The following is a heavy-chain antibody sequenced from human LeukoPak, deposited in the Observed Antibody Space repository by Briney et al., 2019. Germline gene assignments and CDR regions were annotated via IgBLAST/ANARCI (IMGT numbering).Heavy chain of an antibody. CDR3: ARDGGSGSYYYYGMDV. CDR2: MNPNSGYT. D-gene: IGHD3-10*01. Sequence: ASVKVSCKAPGYTFTSHDINWVRQATGQGLEWMGWMNPNSGYTGYEQKFQGWVTMTRDTSISTAYMELSRLRSDDTAVYYCARDGGSGSYYYYGMDVWGQGTTVTVSS. J-gene: IGHJ6*02. CDR1: GYTFTSHD. V-gene: IGHV1-8*01.